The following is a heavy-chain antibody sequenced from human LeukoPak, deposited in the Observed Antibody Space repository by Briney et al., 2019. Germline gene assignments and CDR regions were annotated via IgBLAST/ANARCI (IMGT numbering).Heavy chain of an antibody. CDR1: GFTFSSYS. CDR3: ARDCWVYGSGTYCGIDY. D-gene: IGHD3-10*01. J-gene: IGHJ4*02. V-gene: IGHV3-21*01. Sequence: PGGSLRLSCAASGFTFSSYSMNWVRQAPGKGLEWVSSISSGSSYIYYADSVKGRFTISRDNAKNSLYLQMNSLRAEDTAVYYCARDCWVYGSGTYCGIDYWGQGTLVTVSS. CDR2: ISSGSSYI.